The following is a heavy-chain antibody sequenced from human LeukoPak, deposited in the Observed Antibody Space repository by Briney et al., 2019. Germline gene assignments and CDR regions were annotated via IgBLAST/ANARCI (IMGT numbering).Heavy chain of an antibody. J-gene: IGHJ4*02. Sequence: SETLSLTCGVYGGSFSAYYWSWIRQPPGKGLEWIGEIYHSGSTNYNPSLKSRVTISVDTSKNQFSLKLSSVTAADTAVYYCASGIAAAGTLALGYWGQGTLVIVSS. D-gene: IGHD6-13*01. V-gene: IGHV4-34*01. CDR3: ASGIAAAGTLALGY. CDR2: IYHSGST. CDR1: GGSFSAYY.